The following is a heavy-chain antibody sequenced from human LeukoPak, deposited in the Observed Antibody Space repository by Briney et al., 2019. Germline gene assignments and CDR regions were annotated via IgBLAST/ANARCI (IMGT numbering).Heavy chain of an antibody. V-gene: IGHV6-1*01. Sequence: SQTLSLTCAISGDSVSSNSAAWNWIRQSPSRGLEWLGKTYYRSKWFNDYAEFVKGRIIINADTSESHFSLQLNSVTPGDTAVYYCAREGPAFDIWGQGTMVTVSS. J-gene: IGHJ3*02. CDR2: TYYRSKWFN. CDR3: AREGPAFDI. CDR1: GDSVSSNSAA.